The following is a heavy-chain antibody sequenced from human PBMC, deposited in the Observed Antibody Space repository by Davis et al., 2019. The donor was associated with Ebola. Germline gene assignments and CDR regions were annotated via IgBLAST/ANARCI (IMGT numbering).Heavy chain of an antibody. CDR1: GNTISTYT. D-gene: IGHD2-21*02. CDR3: ARGPSVATAHYFDY. CDR2: IIPLFGTT. Sequence: SVQVSCKASGNTISTYTIDWVRQAPAQGLEWMGGIIPLFGTTNYAQKFRGRVMITADKSTRIAYMELNSLTSEDTAVYYCARGPSVATAHYFDYWGQGTLVTVSS. V-gene: IGHV1-69*06. J-gene: IGHJ4*02.